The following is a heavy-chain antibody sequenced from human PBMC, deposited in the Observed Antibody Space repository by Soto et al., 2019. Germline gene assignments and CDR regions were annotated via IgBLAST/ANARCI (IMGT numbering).Heavy chain of an antibody. CDR2: ISKGSFTI. CDR1: GFTFSDYS. Sequence: PGGSLRLSCAVSGFTFSDYSMNWVRQAPGRGLEWISYISKGSFTIHYADSVEGRFAISRDNSKNSLYLQMNSLRADDTAVYYCAKDKRPVGARPKSYYYYGMDVWGQGTTVTVSS. CDR3: AKDKRPVGARPKSYYYYGMDV. J-gene: IGHJ6*02. V-gene: IGHV3-48*01. D-gene: IGHD1-26*01.